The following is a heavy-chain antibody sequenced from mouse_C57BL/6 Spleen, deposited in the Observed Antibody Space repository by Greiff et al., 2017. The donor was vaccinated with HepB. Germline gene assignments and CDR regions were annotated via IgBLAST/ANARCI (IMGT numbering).Heavy chain of an antibody. V-gene: IGHV5-6*02. D-gene: IGHD2-3*01. Sequence: EVKLMESGGDLVKPGGSLKLSCAASGFTFSSYGMSWVRQTPDKRLEWVATISSGGSYTYYPDSVKGRFTISRDNAKNTLYLQMSSLKSEDTAMYYCARRDGYRYAMDYWGQGTSVTVSS. CDR2: ISSGGSYT. CDR1: GFTFSSYG. J-gene: IGHJ4*01. CDR3: ARRDGYRYAMDY.